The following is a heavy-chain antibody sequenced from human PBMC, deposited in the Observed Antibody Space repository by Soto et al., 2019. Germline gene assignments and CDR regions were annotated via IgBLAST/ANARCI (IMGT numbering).Heavy chain of an antibody. V-gene: IGHV4-4*02. CDR2: IYPSGAT. J-gene: IGHJ5*01. D-gene: IGHD1-1*01. CDR3: ARDLVTGTDS. CDR1: GDSITNSNW. Sequence: QVQLQESGPGLVKPSGTLSLTCVVSGDSITNSNWWSWVRQAPGKGLEWIGEIYPSGATTYNPSLKSRAIISVEPSNTRFSLKLTSVTAAVTAVYFCARDLVTGTDSWGQVTLVTV.